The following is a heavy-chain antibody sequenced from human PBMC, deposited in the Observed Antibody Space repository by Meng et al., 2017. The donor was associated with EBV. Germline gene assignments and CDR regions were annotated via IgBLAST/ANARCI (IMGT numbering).Heavy chain of an antibody. CDR1: GGPFRYYD. D-gene: IGHD3-10*01. CDR2: FLPRLGAP. Sequence: QVQLVQSAAEVKKPGSSVKVSCKTSGGPFRYYDISWVRQAPGQGLEWLGGFLPRLGAPNYAQKFHGRVKITADESTSTHYMDLSSLRSEDTAIYYCASESGRGYTPDYWGQGTLVTVSS. V-gene: IGHV1-69*01. CDR3: ASESGRGYTPDY. J-gene: IGHJ4*02.